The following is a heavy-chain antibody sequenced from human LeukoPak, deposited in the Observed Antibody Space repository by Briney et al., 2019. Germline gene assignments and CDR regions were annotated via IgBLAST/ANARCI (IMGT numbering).Heavy chain of an antibody. D-gene: IGHD3-10*01. V-gene: IGHV4-59*01. CDR2: IYYSGST. CDR3: AREPSLWFGPEGNYFDY. J-gene: IGHJ4*02. CDR1: GGSISRYY. Sequence: SETLSLTCTVSGGSISRYYWSWIRQPPGKGLEWIGYIYYSGSTNYNPSLKSRVTISVDTSKNQFSLKLSSVTAADTAVYYCAREPSLWFGPEGNYFDYWGQGTLVTVSS.